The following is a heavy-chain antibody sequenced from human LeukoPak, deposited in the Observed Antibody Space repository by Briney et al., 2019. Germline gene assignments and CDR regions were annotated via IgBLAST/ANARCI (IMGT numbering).Heavy chain of an antibody. V-gene: IGHV3-64*01. D-gene: IGHD3-9*01. Sequence: GGSLRLSCAASGFTFSSYAMHWVRQAPGKGLEYVSAISSNGGSTYYANSVKGRFTISRDNSKNTLYLQMGSLRAEDMAVYYCARGASDPYDILREGGDAFDIWGQGTMVTVSS. J-gene: IGHJ3*02. CDR1: GFTFSSYA. CDR2: ISSNGGST. CDR3: ARGASDPYDILREGGDAFDI.